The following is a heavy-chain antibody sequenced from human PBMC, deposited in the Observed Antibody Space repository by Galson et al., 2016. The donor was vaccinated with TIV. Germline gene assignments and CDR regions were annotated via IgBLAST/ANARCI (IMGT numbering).Heavy chain of an antibody. D-gene: IGHD2-2*01. CDR2: ISLNSGDK. CDR3: AKDIAYGDTSNFDAFDM. CDR1: GFTFGDYA. Sequence: SLRLSCAASGFTFGDYAMHWVRQVPGKGLEWVSGISLNSGDKGYADSVKGRFTISRDNAKNSLYLQMNSLRVEDMALYYCAKDIAYGDTSNFDAFDMWGQGTMVTVSS. V-gene: IGHV3-9*03. J-gene: IGHJ3*02.